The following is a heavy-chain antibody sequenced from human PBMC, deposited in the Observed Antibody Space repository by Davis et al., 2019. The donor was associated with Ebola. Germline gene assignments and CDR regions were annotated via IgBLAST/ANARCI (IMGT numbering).Heavy chain of an antibody. Sequence: PGGSLRLSCTASGFTFEDYAMHWVRQASGKGLEWVGRIRSKANSYATAYAASVKGRFTISRDDSKNTAYLQMNSLKTEDTAVYYCTTPTDYGGNSGVDYWGQGTLVTVSS. CDR1: GFTFEDYA. J-gene: IGHJ4*02. CDR2: IRSKANSYAT. D-gene: IGHD4-23*01. CDR3: TTPTDYGGNSGVDY. V-gene: IGHV3-73*01.